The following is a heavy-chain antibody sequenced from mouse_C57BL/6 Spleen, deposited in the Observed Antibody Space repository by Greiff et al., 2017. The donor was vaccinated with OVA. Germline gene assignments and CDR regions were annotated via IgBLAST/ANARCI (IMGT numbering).Heavy chain of an antibody. CDR2: INPYNGGT. J-gene: IGHJ4*01. D-gene: IGHD1-1*01. CDR1: GYTFTDYY. CDR3: AKSFIEGAMDY. V-gene: IGHV1-19*01. Sequence: EVKLQESGPVLVKPGASVKMSCKASGYTFTDYYMNWVKQSHGKSLEWIGVINPYNGGTSYNQKFKGKATLTVDKSSSTAYMELNSLTSEDSAVYYCAKSFIEGAMDYWGQGTSVTVSS.